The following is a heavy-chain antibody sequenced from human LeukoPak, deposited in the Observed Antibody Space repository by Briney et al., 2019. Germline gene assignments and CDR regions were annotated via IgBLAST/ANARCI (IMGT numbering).Heavy chain of an antibody. J-gene: IGHJ2*01. D-gene: IGHD3-22*01. V-gene: IGHV6-1*01. Sequence: SQTLSLTCAISGDSVSSNSAAWNWIRQSPSRGLEWLGRTYYRSKWYNDYAVSVKSRITINPDTSKNQFSLQLNSVTPEDTAVYYCARGYYYDSSGYYFYWYFDLWGRGTLVTVSS. CDR1: GDSVSSNSAA. CDR3: ARGYYYDSSGYYFYWYFDL. CDR2: TYYRSKWYN.